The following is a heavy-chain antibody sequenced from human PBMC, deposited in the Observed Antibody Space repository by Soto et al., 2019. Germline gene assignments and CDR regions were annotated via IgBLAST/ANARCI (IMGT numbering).Heavy chain of an antibody. Sequence: KTSETLSLTCTVSGGSISIYYWSWIRQPPGKGLEWIGYIYYSGSTSYNPSLKSRVTISVDTSKNQVSLKLSSVTAADTAVYYCARGAGSYDFWSGYYWNPYYYYGMDVWGQATTVTVSS. CDR3: ARGAGSYDFWSGYYWNPYYYYGMDV. CDR2: IYYSGST. CDR1: GGSISIYY. D-gene: IGHD3-3*01. V-gene: IGHV4-59*01. J-gene: IGHJ6*02.